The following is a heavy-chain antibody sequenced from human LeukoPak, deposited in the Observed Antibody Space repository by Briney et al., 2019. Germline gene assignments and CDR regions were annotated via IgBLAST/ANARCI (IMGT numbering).Heavy chain of an antibody. CDR3: ARTDSKQQLVPSYYYYMDV. CDR2: INHSGST. CDR1: GGSFSGYY. Sequence: PSETLSLTCAVYGGSFSGYYWSWIRQPPGKGLEWIGEINHSGSTNYNPSPKSRVTISVDTSKNQFSLKLSSVTAADTAVYYCARTDSKQQLVPSYYYYMDVWGKGTTVTVSS. D-gene: IGHD6-13*01. V-gene: IGHV4-34*01. J-gene: IGHJ6*03.